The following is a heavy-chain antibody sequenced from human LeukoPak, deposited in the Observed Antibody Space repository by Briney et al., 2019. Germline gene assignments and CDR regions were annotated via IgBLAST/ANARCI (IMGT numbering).Heavy chain of an antibody. J-gene: IGHJ3*02. V-gene: IGHV3-21*01. D-gene: IGHD6-13*01. CDR2: ISSSSSYI. CDR3: ARGRYSSLGFDI. Sequence: PGGSLRLSCAAFGFTFSSYSMNWVRQAPGKGLEWVSSISSSSSYIYYADSVKGRFTISRDNAKNSLYLQMNSLRAEDTAVYYCARGRYSSLGFDISGQGTMVTVSS. CDR1: GFTFSSYS.